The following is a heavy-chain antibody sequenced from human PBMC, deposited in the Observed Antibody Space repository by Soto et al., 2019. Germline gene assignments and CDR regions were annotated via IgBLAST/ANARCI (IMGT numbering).Heavy chain of an antibody. Sequence: ASVKVSCKASGYTFTGYYMHWVRQAPGQGLEWMGWINPNSGGTNYAQKFQGWVTMTRDTFISTAYMELSRLRSDDTAVYYCARDGQTTVTTGRSDAFDIWGQGTMVTVSS. J-gene: IGHJ3*02. CDR1: GYTFTGYY. V-gene: IGHV1-2*04. D-gene: IGHD4-17*01. CDR2: INPNSGGT. CDR3: ARDGQTTVTTGRSDAFDI.